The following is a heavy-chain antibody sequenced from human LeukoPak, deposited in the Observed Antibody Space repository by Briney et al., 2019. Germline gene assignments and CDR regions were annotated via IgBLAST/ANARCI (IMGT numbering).Heavy chain of an antibody. Sequence: PGTLSLTCTVSGGSISSYYWSWIRQPAGKGLEWIGRIYTSGSTKYNTSLQCRVNVPSDTSKNQFSLKLSSVTAADTAVYYCARDGYGSGRLPGDWGQGTLVTVSS. CDR3: ARDGYGSGRLPGD. D-gene: IGHD3-10*01. V-gene: IGHV4-4*07. CDR2: IYTSGST. CDR1: GGSISSYY. J-gene: IGHJ4*02.